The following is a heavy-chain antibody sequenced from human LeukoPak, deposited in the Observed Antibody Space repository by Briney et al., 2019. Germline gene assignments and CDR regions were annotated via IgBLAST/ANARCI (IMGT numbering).Heavy chain of an antibody. V-gene: IGHV3-11*06. Sequence: GGSLRLSCAASGFTFSDYYMSWIRQAPGKGLEWVSSISSSSSYIYYADSVKGRFTISRDNAKNSLYLQMNSLRAEDTAVYYCARATYYDFWSGYSWVNWFDTWGQGTLVTVSS. J-gene: IGHJ5*02. CDR2: ISSSSSYI. CDR3: ARATYYDFWSGYSWVNWFDT. D-gene: IGHD3-3*01. CDR1: GFTFSDYY.